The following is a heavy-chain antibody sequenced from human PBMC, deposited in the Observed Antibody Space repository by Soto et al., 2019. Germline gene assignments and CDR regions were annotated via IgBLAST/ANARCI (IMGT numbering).Heavy chain of an antibody. D-gene: IGHD3-3*01. CDR3: AKPVGGGLLYYYGMDV. CDR1: GFTFSSYG. V-gene: IGHV3-30*18. J-gene: IGHJ6*02. CDR2: ISYDGSNK. Sequence: GGSLRLSCAASGFTFSSYGMHWVRQAPGKGLEWVAVISYDGSNKYYADSVKGRFTISRDNSKNTLYLQMNSLRAEDTAVYYCAKPVGGGLLYYYGMDVWGQGTTVTVSS.